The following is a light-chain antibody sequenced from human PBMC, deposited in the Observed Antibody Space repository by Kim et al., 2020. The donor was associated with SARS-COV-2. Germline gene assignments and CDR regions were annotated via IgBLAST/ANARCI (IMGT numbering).Light chain of an antibody. J-gene: IGKJ2*01. CDR3: QQYKNWPYT. CDR1: QSVSIN. Sequence: EIVMTQSPATLSVSPGERATLSCRATQSVSINLAWYQQKPGQVPRLLIYGASTRATGVPARFTGSGSGTEFTLTISSLQSEDLAVYYCQQYKNWPYTFGQGTKLEI. V-gene: IGKV3-15*01. CDR2: GAS.